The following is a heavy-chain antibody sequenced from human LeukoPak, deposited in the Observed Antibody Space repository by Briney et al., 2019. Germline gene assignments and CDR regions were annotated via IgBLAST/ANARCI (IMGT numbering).Heavy chain of an antibody. J-gene: IGHJ5*02. CDR2: ISGSGGST. V-gene: IGHV3-23*01. Sequence: PGGFLRLSCAASGFTFSSYAMSWVRQAPGKGLEWVSAISGSGGSTYYADSVKGRFTISRDNSKNTLYPQMNSLRAEDTAVYYCAKDVDYYGSGSSSNWFDPWGQGTLVTVSS. CDR1: GFTFSSYA. D-gene: IGHD3-10*01. CDR3: AKDVDYYGSGSSSNWFDP.